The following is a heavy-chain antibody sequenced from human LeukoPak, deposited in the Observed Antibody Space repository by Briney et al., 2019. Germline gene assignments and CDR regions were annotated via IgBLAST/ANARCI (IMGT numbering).Heavy chain of an antibody. D-gene: IGHD3-16*01. CDR3: ARVGWGKYFDY. V-gene: IGHV3-7*01. CDR2: IKQDGSEK. CDR1: GFTFSSYW. J-gene: IGHJ4*02. Sequence: GGSLRLSCAASGFTFSSYWMSWVLQAPGKGLEWVANIKQDGSEKYYVDSVKGRFTISRDNAKNSLYLQMNSLRAEDTAVYYCARVGWGKYFDYWGQGTLVTVSS.